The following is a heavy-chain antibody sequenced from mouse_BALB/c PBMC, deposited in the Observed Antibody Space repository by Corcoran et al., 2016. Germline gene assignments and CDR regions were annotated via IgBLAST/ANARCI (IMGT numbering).Heavy chain of an antibody. V-gene: IGHV3-6*02. CDR1: GYSITSGYY. D-gene: IGHD1-1*01. CDR3: ARPVVAFYWYFDV. J-gene: IGHJ1*01. Sequence: DVQLQESGPGLVKPSQSLSLTCSVTGYSITSGYYWNWIRQFPGNKMEWMGYISYDGSNNYNPSLKNRIAITRDTSKNQFFLKLNSVTTEDTTTYDCARPVVAFYWYFDVWGAGTTVTVSS. CDR2: ISYDGSN.